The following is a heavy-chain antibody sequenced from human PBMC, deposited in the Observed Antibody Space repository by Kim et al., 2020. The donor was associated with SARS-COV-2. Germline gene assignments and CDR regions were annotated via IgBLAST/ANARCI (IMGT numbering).Heavy chain of an antibody. CDR1: GGSFSGYY. Sequence: SATLSLTCAVYGGSFSGYYWSWIRQPPGKGLEWIGEINHSGSTNYNPSLKSRVTISVDTSKNQFSLKLSSVTAADTAVYYCARGFNVDSSGYYYHPLVKFDYWGQGTLVTVSS. V-gene: IGHV4-34*01. D-gene: IGHD3-22*01. J-gene: IGHJ4*02. CDR2: INHSGST. CDR3: ARGFNVDSSGYYYHPLVKFDY.